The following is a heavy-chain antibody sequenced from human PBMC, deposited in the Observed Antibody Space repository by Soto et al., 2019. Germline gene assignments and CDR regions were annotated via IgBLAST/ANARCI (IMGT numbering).Heavy chain of an antibody. CDR1: RFTFSSYW. Sequence: GSLRLSCAASRFTFSSYWMNWVRQAPGKGLEWIGEINHSGSTNYNPSLKSRVTISVDTSKNQFSLKLSSVTAADTAVYYCAILPYDSSGHYYNLSFPWGQGTLVTVSS. D-gene: IGHD3-22*01. V-gene: IGHV4-34*08. CDR2: INHSGST. CDR3: AILPYDSSGHYYNLSFP. J-gene: IGHJ5*02.